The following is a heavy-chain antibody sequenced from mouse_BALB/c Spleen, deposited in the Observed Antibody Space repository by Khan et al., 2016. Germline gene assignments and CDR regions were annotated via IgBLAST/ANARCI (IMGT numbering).Heavy chain of an antibody. V-gene: IGHV9-3-1*01. CDR2: INTYSGAS. CDR3: ARYRYYYGSSGYFDV. CDR1: GYTFTNYG. Sequence: QIQLVQSGPELKKPGKTVKISCKASGYTFTNYGMNWVKQAPGKGLKWMGWINTYSGASTYADDFKGRFAFSLETSANTAYLQINNLKHEDTATDFCARYRYYYGSSGYFDVWGAGTTVTVSA. J-gene: IGHJ1*01. D-gene: IGHD1-1*01.